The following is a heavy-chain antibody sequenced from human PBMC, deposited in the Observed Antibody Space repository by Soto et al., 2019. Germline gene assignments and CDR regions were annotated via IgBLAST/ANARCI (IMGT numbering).Heavy chain of an antibody. J-gene: IGHJ3*02. Sequence: SETLSLTCTVSGGSISSYYWSWIRQPPGKGLEWIGYIYYSGSTNYNPSLRSRVTISVDTSKNQFSLKLSSVTAAGTAVYYCARHLLLYYYDSSGYYLRDAFDIWGQGTMVTVSS. CDR1: GGSISSYY. CDR3: ARHLLLYYYDSSGYYLRDAFDI. V-gene: IGHV4-59*08. D-gene: IGHD3-22*01. CDR2: IYYSGST.